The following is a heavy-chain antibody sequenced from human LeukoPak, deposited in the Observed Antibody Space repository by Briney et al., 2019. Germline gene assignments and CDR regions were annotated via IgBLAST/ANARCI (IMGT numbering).Heavy chain of an antibody. CDR2: VYYSGST. CDR3: ARQLGDIRGRYNFDY. J-gene: IGHJ4*02. Sequence: SETLSLTCTVYGGSITGYYWKWIRQPPGKGLEWIGFVYYSGSTNYNPSLKSRVAMSLDTSKNQFSLRLRSVTAADMTVYFCARQLGDIRGRYNFDYWGQGTLVTVSS. CDR1: GGSITGYY. V-gene: IGHV4-59*08. D-gene: IGHD3-16*02.